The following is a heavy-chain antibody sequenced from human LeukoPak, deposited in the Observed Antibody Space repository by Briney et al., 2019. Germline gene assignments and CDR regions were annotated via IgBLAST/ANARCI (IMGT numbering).Heavy chain of an antibody. CDR2: ISGSGGST. CDR3: AQAVHVGIAAAGTPDY. CDR1: GFTFSSYA. V-gene: IGHV3-23*01. D-gene: IGHD6-13*01. Sequence: GGSLRLSCAASGFTFSSYAMSWVRQAPGKELEWVSAISGSGGSTYYADSVKGRFTISRDNSKNTLYLQMNSLRAEDTAVYYCAQAVHVGIAAAGTPDYWGQGTLVTVSS. J-gene: IGHJ4*02.